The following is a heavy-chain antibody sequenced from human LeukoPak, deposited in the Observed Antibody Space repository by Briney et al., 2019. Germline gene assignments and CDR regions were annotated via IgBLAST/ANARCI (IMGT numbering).Heavy chain of an antibody. V-gene: IGHV6-1*01. CDR1: GDSVSSNSAA. J-gene: IGHJ6*03. CDR2: TYYRSKWYN. CDR3: ARDYSSSWLHYYSYYHMDV. D-gene: IGHD6-13*01. Sequence: SQTLSLTRAISGDSVSSNSAAWNWIRQSPSRGLEWLGTTYYRSKWYNDYAVSVKSRITINPDTSKNQFALELNSVTPEDTAVYYCARDYSSSWLHYYSYYHMDVWGKGTTVSVSS.